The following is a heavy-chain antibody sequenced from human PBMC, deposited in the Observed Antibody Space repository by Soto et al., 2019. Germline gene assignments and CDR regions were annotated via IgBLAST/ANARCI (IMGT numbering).Heavy chain of an antibody. CDR1: GGTFSSYA. J-gene: IGHJ6*02. Sequence: ASVKVSCKASGGTFSSYAISWVRQAPGQGLEWMGGIIPIFGTANYAQKFQGRVTITADESTSTAYMELSSLRSEDTAVYYCAKRQYYYGSGSYYNLGGNYYYGMDVWGQGTTVTVSS. CDR3: AKRQYYYGSGSYYNLGGNYYYGMDV. D-gene: IGHD3-10*01. CDR2: IIPIFGTA. V-gene: IGHV1-69*13.